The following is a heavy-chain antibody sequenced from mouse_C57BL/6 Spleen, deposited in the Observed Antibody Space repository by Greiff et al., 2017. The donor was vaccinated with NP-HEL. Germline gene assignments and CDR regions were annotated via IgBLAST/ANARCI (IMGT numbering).Heavy chain of an antibody. J-gene: IGHJ2*01. CDR2: INPSSGYT. CDR3: ARPDSSGFYFDY. D-gene: IGHD3-2*02. Sequence: QVQLQQPGAELARPGASVKMSCKASGYTFTSYTMHWVKQRPGQGLEWIGYINPSSGYTKYNQKFKDKATLTADKSSSTAYMQLSSLTSEDSAVYYCARPDSSGFYFDYWGQGTTLTVSS. CDR1: GYTFTSYT. V-gene: IGHV1-4*01.